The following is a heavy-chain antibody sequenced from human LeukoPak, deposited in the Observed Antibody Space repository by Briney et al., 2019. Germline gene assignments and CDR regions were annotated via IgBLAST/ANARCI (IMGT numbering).Heavy chain of an antibody. V-gene: IGHV3-23*01. CDR1: GFTFSSYA. D-gene: IGHD4-17*01. Sequence: GGSLRLSCVVSGFTFSSYAMSWVRQAPGKGLEWVSAISGSGDSTYYAESVKGRFTISRDTSKNTVHLQMNSLRAVDTAMYYCAKGVTYGYYFDSWGQGTLVTVSS. CDR2: ISGSGDST. CDR3: AKGVTYGYYFDS. J-gene: IGHJ4*02.